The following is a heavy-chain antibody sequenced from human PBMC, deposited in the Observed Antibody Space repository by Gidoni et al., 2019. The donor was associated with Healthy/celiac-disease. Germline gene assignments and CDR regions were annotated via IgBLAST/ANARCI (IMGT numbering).Heavy chain of an antibody. J-gene: IGHJ6*02. V-gene: IGHV3-48*02. D-gene: IGHD3-3*01. CDR3: ARGDTIFGVVNLSDYYYGMDV. CDR1: GFTFSSYI. Sequence: EVQLVESGGGLVPPGGSLRLSCAASGFTFSSYIINLVRQAPGKGLEWVSYISSSSSTIYYADSVKGRFTISRGNAKNSLYLQMNSLRDEDTAVYYCARGDTIFGVVNLSDYYYGMDVWGQGTTVTVSS. CDR2: ISSSSSTI.